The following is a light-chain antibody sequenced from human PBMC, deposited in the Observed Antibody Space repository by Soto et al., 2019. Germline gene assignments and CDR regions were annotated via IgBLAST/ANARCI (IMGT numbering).Light chain of an antibody. CDR2: GAS. Sequence: EIVLTQSPGTLSLSPGERAALSCRASQSLSSNYLAWYQQKPGQAPRLLIYGASSRATGIPDRFSGSGSGTDFTLTISSLEPEDFAVYYCQQRSDWPPITFGQGTRLEIK. CDR3: QQRSDWPPIT. V-gene: IGKV3D-20*02. J-gene: IGKJ5*01. CDR1: QSLSSNY.